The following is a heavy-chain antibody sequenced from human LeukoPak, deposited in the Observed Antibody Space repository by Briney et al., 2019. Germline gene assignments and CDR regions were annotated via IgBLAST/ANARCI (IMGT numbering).Heavy chain of an antibody. CDR1: GESFSAYN. V-gene: IGHV4-34*01. CDR2: INHSGST. CDR3: ARAMRVTGTTLFNYYYYMDV. J-gene: IGHJ6*03. D-gene: IGHD1-20*01. Sequence: SETLSLTCAVYGESFSAYNWSWLRQPPGKGLEWIGEINHSGSTNYNPSLKSRVTISVDTSKNQFSLKLSSVTAADTAVYYCARAMRVTGTTLFNYYYYMDVWGKGTTVTISS.